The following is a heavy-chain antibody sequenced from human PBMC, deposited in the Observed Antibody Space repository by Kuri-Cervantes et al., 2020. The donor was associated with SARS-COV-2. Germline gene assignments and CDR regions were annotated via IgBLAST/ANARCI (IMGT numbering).Heavy chain of an antibody. J-gene: IGHJ4*02. CDR2: ISSSGNYV. Sequence: GGSLRLSCAASGFTFSDYYMSWIRQAPGKGLEWVSSISSSGNYVYYADSVTGRFTISRDNARNSLSLQMNSLRAEDTAMYYCATDTAMVDYWGQGTLVTVSS. V-gene: IGHV3-11*04. CDR1: GFTFSDYY. D-gene: IGHD5-18*01. CDR3: ATDTAMVDY.